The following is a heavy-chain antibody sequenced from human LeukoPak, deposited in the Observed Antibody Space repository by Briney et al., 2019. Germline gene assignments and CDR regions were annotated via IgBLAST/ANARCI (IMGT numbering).Heavy chain of an antibody. CDR1: GYTFTSYD. V-gene: IGHV1-8*03. J-gene: IGHJ4*02. CDR3: ARDRGYSSSAGFFDY. CDR2: MNPNSGNT. D-gene: IGHD6-6*01. Sequence: ASVKVSCKASGYTFTSYDINWVRQATGQGLEWMGWMNPNSGNTGYAQKFQGRVTITTDESTSTAYMELSSLRSEDTAVYYCARDRGYSSSAGFFDYWGQGTLVTVSS.